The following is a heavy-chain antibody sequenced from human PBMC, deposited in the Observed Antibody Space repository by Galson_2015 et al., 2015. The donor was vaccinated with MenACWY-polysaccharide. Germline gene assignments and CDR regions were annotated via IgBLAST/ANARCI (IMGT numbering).Heavy chain of an antibody. D-gene: IGHD3-10*01. CDR1: GGSISSSYW. CDR3: AKRPIRASGGGLDV. V-gene: IGHV4-4*02. J-gene: IGHJ6*02. CDR2: IYHDGRT. Sequence: ETLSLTCAVSGGSISSSYWWTWVRQPPGKGLEWIGEIYHDGRTAYIPTLKSRITVSLDKAKNQVSLRLISVTAADTAVYYCAKRPIRASGGGLDVWGQGTTVTVS.